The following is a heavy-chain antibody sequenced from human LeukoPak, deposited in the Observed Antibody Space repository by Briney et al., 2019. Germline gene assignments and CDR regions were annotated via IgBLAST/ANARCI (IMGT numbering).Heavy chain of an antibody. CDR3: ARGTLYYDSSGYYSGHADY. CDR2: IIPIFGTA. CDR1: GGTFSSYA. J-gene: IGHJ4*02. Sequence: SVRVSCKASGGTFSSYAISWVRQAPGQGLEWMGGIIPIFGTANYAQKFQGRVTITADESTSTASMELSSLRSEDTAVYYCARGTLYYDSSGYYSGHADYWGQGTLVTVSS. D-gene: IGHD3-22*01. V-gene: IGHV1-69*13.